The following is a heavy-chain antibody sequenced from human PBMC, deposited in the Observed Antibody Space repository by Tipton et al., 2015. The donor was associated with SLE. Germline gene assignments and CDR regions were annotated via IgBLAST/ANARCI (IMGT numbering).Heavy chain of an antibody. CDR3: ARVGGRDFDY. CDR2: IYQSGGT. V-gene: IGHV4-59*01. Sequence: GLVKPSETLPLTCNVSGASISSSYLSWIRQPPGKGLEWIGHIYQSGGTYYNPSLKGRVTISVDTSKNQFSLKLSSVTAADTAVYYCARVGGRDFDYWGQGTLVTVSS. CDR1: GASISSSY. D-gene: IGHD1-26*01. J-gene: IGHJ4*02.